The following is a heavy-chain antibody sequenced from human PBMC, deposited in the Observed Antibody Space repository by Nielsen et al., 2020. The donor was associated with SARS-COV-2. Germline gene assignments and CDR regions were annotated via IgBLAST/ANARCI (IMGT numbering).Heavy chain of an antibody. CDR2: IYYSGST. CDR3: ARVQSLDYAAGYFDY. J-gene: IGHJ4*02. Sequence: SETLSLTCTVSGGSVSSGSYYWSWIRQPPGKGLEWIGYIYYSGSTNYNPSLKSRVTISVDTSKNQFSLKLSSVTAADTAVYYCARVQSLDYAAGYFDYWGQGTLVTVSS. D-gene: IGHD6-13*01. CDR1: GGSVSSGSYY. V-gene: IGHV4-61*01.